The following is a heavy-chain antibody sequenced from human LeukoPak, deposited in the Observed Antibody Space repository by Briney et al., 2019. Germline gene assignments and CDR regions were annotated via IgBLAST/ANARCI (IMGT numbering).Heavy chain of an antibody. V-gene: IGHV3-48*02. J-gene: IGHJ5*01. Sequence: GGSLRLSCAASGFTFSSYSMNWVRQAPGKGLEWVSYISSGAGTTYYADSVKGRFTISRDNAKNSLDLQMNSLRDEDTAVYICAKGSAYYSSWFDSWGQGTLVTVSS. CDR3: AKGSAYYSSWFDS. D-gene: IGHD2-21*01. CDR2: ISSGAGTT. CDR1: GFTFSSYS.